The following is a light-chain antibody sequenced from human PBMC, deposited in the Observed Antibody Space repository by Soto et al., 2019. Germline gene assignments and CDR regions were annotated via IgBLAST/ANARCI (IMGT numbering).Light chain of an antibody. V-gene: IGLV1-44*01. Sequence: QSVLTQPPSASGTPGQRVTISCSGSSSNIGSNTVNWYQQLPGTAPTLLIYNNNQRPSGVPARFSGSKSGTSASLAISGLQSEDEADYHCAAWDASLNGYVFGTGTKLTVL. CDR3: AAWDASLNGYV. J-gene: IGLJ1*01. CDR1: SSNIGSNT. CDR2: NNN.